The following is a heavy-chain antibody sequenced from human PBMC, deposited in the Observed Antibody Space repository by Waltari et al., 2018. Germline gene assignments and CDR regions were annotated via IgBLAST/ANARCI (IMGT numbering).Heavy chain of an antibody. CDR1: GFTFSSYA. Sequence: EVQLLESGGGLVQPGGSLRLSCAASGFTFSSYAMSWVRQAPGKGLEWVAEIVVRGGSQYYADSVKVRFTISRDNSKNTLYLQMNSLRAEDTAVYYCAKGPKWELLPEPYFDYWGQGTLVTVSS. CDR3: AKGPKWELLPEPYFDY. D-gene: IGHD1-26*01. CDR2: IVVRGGSQ. V-gene: IGHV3-23*01. J-gene: IGHJ4*02.